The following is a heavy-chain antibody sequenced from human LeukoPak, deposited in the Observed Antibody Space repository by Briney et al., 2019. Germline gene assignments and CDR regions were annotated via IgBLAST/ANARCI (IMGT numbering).Heavy chain of an antibody. CDR3: ARDNRGERTPGWGYGGFDI. D-gene: IGHD3-16*01. V-gene: IGHV1-46*01. J-gene: IGHJ3*02. Sequence: GASVKVSCKASGCTFAKFYIHWVRQAPGQGLEWMGIINPSGGTTSYAQKFQGRVSMTRDTSTSTVYMELSSPRSEDTAVYYCARDNRGERTPGWGYGGFDIWGQGTMVSVSS. CDR1: GCTFAKFY. CDR2: INPSGGTT.